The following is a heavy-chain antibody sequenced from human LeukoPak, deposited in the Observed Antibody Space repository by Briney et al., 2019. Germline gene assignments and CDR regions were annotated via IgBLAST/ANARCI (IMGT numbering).Heavy chain of an antibody. CDR2: ISSSGSTI. CDR3: ARDLHYYGSGSVISGGDQFDY. V-gene: IGHV3-11*01. D-gene: IGHD3-10*01. Sequence: GGSLRLSCAASGFTFSDYYMSWIRQAPGKGLEWVSYISSSGSTIYYADSVKGRFTISRDNAKNSLYLQMNSLRAEDTAVYYCARDLHYYGSGSVISGGDQFDYWGQGTLVTLSS. J-gene: IGHJ4*02. CDR1: GFTFSDYY.